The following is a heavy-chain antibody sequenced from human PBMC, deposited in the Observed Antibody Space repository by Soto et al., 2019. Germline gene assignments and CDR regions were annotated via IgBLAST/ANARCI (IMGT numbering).Heavy chain of an antibody. CDR3: AKDSGYNYGYFRWFDP. CDR1: GGSISSGPYS. CDR2: FYYSGST. Sequence: SETLSLTCTVSGGSISSGPYSWGWIRHPPGKGLEWIGTFYYSGSTYYNPSLESRVTISVDTSKSQFSLKLSSVTAADTAVYYCAKDSGYNYGYFRWFDPWGQGTLVTVSS. J-gene: IGHJ5*02. D-gene: IGHD5-18*01. V-gene: IGHV4-39*07.